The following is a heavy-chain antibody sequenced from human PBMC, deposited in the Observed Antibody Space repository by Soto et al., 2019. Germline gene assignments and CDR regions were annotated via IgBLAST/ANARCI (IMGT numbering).Heavy chain of an antibody. V-gene: IGHV1-69*13. J-gene: IGHJ5*02. Sequence: ASVKVSCKASGGTFSSYAISWVRQAPGQGLEWMGGIIPIFGTANYAQKFQGRVTITADESTSTAYMELSSLRSEDTAVYYCAREVSDGYNYGNWFDPWGQGTLVTVSS. CDR1: GGTFSSYA. CDR3: AREVSDGYNYGNWFDP. D-gene: IGHD5-12*01. CDR2: IIPIFGTA.